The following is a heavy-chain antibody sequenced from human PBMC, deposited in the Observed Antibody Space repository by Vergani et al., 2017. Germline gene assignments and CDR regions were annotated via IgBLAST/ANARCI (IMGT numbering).Heavy chain of an antibody. CDR3: ASHYDSSGYFQH. Sequence: QVQLVESGGGVVQPGRSLRLSCAASGFTFSSYAMHWVRQAPGKGLERVAVISYDGSNKYYADSVKGRFTISRDNSKNTLYLQMNSLRAEDTAVYYCASHYDSSGYFQHWGQGTLVTVSS. J-gene: IGHJ1*01. D-gene: IGHD3-22*01. V-gene: IGHV3-30*01. CDR1: GFTFSSYA. CDR2: ISYDGSNK.